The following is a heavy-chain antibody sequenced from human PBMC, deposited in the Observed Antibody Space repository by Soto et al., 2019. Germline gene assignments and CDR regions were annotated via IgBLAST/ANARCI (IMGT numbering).Heavy chain of an antibody. CDR1: GFTVSDNY. J-gene: IGHJ4*02. CDR3: AKVLSSGSYSGALEY. CDR2: ISASGGST. V-gene: IGHV3-23*01. D-gene: IGHD1-26*01. Sequence: GGSLRLSCAASGFTVSDNYMSWVRQAPGKGLEWASAISASGGSTYADSVKGRFTISRDNSKNTLYLQMNSLRVEDTAVYYCAKVLSSGSYSGALEYWGQGALVTVSS.